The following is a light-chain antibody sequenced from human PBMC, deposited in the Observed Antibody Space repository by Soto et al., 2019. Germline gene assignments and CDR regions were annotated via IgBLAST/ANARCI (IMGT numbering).Light chain of an antibody. Sequence: DIQMTQSPSTLSASIGDRVTITCRASQSISSWLAWYQQKSGKAPKLLINDVSTLKSGVPSRFSGSGSGTEFTLTISSLQPDDFATYYCQQYNSYSPWTFGQGTKVEIK. J-gene: IGKJ1*01. CDR3: QQYNSYSPWT. CDR1: QSISSW. CDR2: DVS. V-gene: IGKV1-5*01.